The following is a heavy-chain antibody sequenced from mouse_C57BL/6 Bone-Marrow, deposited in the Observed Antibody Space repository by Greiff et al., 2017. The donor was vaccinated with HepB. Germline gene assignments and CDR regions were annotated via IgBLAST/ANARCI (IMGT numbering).Heavy chain of an antibody. D-gene: IGHD2-2*01. V-gene: IGHV1-63*01. CDR2: IYPGGGYT. CDR1: GYTFTNYW. Sequence: VKVVESGAELVRPGTSVKMSCKASGYTFTNYWIGWAKQRPGHGLEWIGDIYPGGGYTNYNEKFKGKATLTADKSSSTAYMQFSSLTSEDSAIYYCARGWQSTMVTTGYFDYWGQGTTLTVSS. CDR3: ARGWQSTMVTTGYFDY. J-gene: IGHJ2*01.